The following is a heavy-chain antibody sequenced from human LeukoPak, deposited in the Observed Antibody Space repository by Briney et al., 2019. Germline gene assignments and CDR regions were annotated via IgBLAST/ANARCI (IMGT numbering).Heavy chain of an antibody. D-gene: IGHD5-18*01. CDR1: GGSIGTSNYY. V-gene: IGHV4-39*01. CDR3: ARIANVDMAMVNCDY. Sequence: SETLSLTCTVSGGSIGTSNYYWGWPRQPPGKGLEWIGTIYYSGSTFSNPSLKTRVTISLDTSKNQFSLKLTSVTAVDTAVYYCARIANVDMAMVNCDYWGQGALVTVSS. CDR2: IYYSGST. J-gene: IGHJ4*02.